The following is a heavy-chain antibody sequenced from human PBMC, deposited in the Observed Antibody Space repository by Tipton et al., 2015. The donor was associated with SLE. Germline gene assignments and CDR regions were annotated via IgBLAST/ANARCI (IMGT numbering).Heavy chain of an antibody. V-gene: IGHV3-53*04. CDR3: ARLGGIRFLY. CDR2: IYSRGDT. D-gene: IGHD3-16*01. CDR1: GFTVSSNY. Sequence: VQLVQSGGGLVQPGGSLRLSCAASGFTVSSNYMSWVRQAPGKGLEWVSVIYSRGDTYYAGSVKGRFTISRDDSKETLSLQMTSLKAEDTAVYYCARLGGIRFLYWGQGTPVTVSS. J-gene: IGHJ4*02.